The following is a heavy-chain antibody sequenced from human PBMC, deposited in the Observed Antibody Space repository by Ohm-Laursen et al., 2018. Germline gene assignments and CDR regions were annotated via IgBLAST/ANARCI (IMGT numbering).Heavy chain of an antibody. CDR2: INPSGGST. CDR3: ARAEYSSSPMDV. D-gene: IGHD6-13*01. Sequence: ASVKVSCKASGYTFTSYDINWVRQATGQGLEWMGIINPSGGSTSYAQKFQGRVTMTRDTSTSTVYMELSSLRSEDTAVYYCARAEYSSSPMDVWGQGTTVTVSS. J-gene: IGHJ6*02. V-gene: IGHV1-46*01. CDR1: GYTFTSYD.